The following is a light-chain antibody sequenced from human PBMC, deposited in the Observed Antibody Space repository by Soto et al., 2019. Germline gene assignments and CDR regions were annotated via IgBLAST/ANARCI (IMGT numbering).Light chain of an antibody. Sequence: EIVVKNSPAALSVSPGERATLSCRASQSVSSNLAWYQQKPGQAPRLLIYGASTRATGIPARFSGSGSGTEFTLTISSLQSEDFAVYYCQQYNNWPPVTFGQGTKVDIK. V-gene: IGKV3-15*01. J-gene: IGKJ1*01. CDR1: QSVSSN. CDR2: GAS. CDR3: QQYNNWPPVT.